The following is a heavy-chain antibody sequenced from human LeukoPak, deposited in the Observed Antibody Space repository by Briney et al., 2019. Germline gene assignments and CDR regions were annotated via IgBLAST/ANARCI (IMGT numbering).Heavy chain of an antibody. CDR3: ASTPWGSEGYWYFDL. J-gene: IGHJ2*01. D-gene: IGHD7-27*01. Sequence: KPSETLSLTCTVSGGSISSSSYYWGWIRQPPGKGLEWIGSIYYSGSTYYNPSLKSRVTISVDTSKNQFSLKLSSVTAADTAVYYCASTPWGSEGYWYFDLWGRGTLVTVSS. CDR2: IYYSGST. CDR1: GGSISSSSYY. V-gene: IGHV4-39*07.